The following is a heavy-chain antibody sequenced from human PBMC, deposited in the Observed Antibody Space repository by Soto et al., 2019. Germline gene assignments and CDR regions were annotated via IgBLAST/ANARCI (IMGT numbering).Heavy chain of an antibody. V-gene: IGHV4-4*02. CDR3: ASLGSGYYYVF. CDR1: VGSISSSNW. Sequence: SETLSLTCAVSVGSISSSNWWSWVRQPPGKGLEWIGEIYHSGSTNYNPSLKSRVTISVDKSKNQFSLKLSSVTAADTAVYYCASLGSGYYYVFWGQGTLVTVSS. J-gene: IGHJ4*02. CDR2: IYHSGST. D-gene: IGHD3-22*01.